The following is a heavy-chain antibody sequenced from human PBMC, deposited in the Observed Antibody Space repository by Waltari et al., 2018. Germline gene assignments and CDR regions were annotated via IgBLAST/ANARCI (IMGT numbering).Heavy chain of an antibody. Sequence: QVQLQQWGAGLLKPSETLSLTCAVYGGSFSGYYWSWIRQPPGKGLEWIGEINHSGSTNYNPSLKSRVTISVDTSKNQFSLKLSSVTAADTAVYYCARVAVATYNWFDPWGQGTLVTVSS. J-gene: IGHJ5*02. CDR1: GGSFSGYY. CDR3: ARVAVATYNWFDP. D-gene: IGHD1-1*01. CDR2: INHSGST. V-gene: IGHV4-34*01.